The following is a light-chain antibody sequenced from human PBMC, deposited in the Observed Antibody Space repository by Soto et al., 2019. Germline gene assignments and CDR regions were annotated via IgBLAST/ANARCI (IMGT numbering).Light chain of an antibody. CDR1: QSVRSGY. CDR3: QQYGSSPT. Sequence: EIVLTQSPGTLSLSPGERATLSCRASQSVRSGYLAWYQQRPGRAPRLLIYDASNRATGIPDRFSGSGSGTDFTLAISRLEPEDFAVYYCQQYGSSPTFGQGTKVEI. CDR2: DAS. V-gene: IGKV3-20*01. J-gene: IGKJ1*01.